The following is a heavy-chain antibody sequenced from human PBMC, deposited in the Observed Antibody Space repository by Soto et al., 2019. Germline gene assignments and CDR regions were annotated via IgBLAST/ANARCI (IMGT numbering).Heavy chain of an antibody. CDR1: GFNFSNYA. J-gene: IGHJ3*02. Sequence: QVQLVESGGGVVQPGRSLSLSCAASGFNFSNYALHWVRQAPGKGLEWVTVISFDGNYKNYADSVKGRFTISRDNSKNTLYLQVNSLRLEDTAIYYCAREGSSSWFKGSAFDIWGQGTMVIVSS. V-gene: IGHV3-30-3*01. CDR3: AREGSSSWFKGSAFDI. D-gene: IGHD6-13*01. CDR2: ISFDGNYK.